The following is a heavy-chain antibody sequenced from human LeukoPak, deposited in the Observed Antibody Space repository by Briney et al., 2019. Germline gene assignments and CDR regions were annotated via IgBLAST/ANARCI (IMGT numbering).Heavy chain of an antibody. Sequence: SETLSLTCTVSGGPISSGDYYWSWIRQPPGKGLEWIGEINHSGSTNYNPSLKSRVTISVDTSKNQFSLKLSSVNAADTAVYYCARVSWWFGELLWGEGTLVTVSS. CDR1: GGPISSGDYY. V-gene: IGHV4-39*07. D-gene: IGHD3-10*01. J-gene: IGHJ4*02. CDR3: ARVSWWFGELL. CDR2: INHSGST.